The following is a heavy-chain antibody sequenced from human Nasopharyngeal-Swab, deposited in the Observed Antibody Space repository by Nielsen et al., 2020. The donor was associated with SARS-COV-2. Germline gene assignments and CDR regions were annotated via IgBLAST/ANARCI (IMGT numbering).Heavy chain of an antibody. CDR1: GYSFTSYW. D-gene: IGHD3-10*01. Sequence: KVSCKGSGYSFTSYWIGWVRQMPGKGLEWMGIIYPGDSDTRYSPSFQGQVTISADKSISTAYLQWSSLKASDTAMYYCARQMDYYGSGSPPGYWGQGTLVTVS. J-gene: IGHJ4*02. V-gene: IGHV5-51*01. CDR2: IYPGDSDT. CDR3: ARQMDYYGSGSPPGY.